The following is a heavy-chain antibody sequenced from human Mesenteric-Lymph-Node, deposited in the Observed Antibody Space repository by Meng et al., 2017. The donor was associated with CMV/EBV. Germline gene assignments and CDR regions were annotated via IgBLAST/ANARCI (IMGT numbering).Heavy chain of an antibody. CDR2: VGNDDGTTK. CDR1: GFSFNSFA. J-gene: IGHJ5*02. Sequence: GESLKISCAASGFSFNSFAMHWVRQAPGEGLEWVAYVGNDDGTTKYYPESVRGRFTISRDNSKNTVFLQMNSLKTEDTAMYYCVKDRPHILGLDPWGQGTLVTVSS. CDR3: VKDRPHILGLDP. D-gene: IGHD3-10*01. V-gene: IGHV3-30*02.